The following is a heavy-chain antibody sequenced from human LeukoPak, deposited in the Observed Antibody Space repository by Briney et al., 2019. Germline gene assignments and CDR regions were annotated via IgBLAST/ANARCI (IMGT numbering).Heavy chain of an antibody. V-gene: IGHV4-4*07. J-gene: IGHJ5*02. CDR1: GGSISKYS. Sequence: SQTLSLTCTVSGGSISKYSRRWIPPPPRKRLERIWGIYTSRRTNYNPSLKSRVTMSVDTSKNQFSLDLTSVAVADTAVYYCARAALVGATTISCDLWGQGTVVSVPS. D-gene: IGHD1-26*01. CDR2: IYTSRRT. CDR3: ARAALVGATTISCDL.